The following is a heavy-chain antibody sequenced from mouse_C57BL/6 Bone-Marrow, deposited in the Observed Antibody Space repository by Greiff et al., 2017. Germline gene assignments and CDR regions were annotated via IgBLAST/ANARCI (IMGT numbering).Heavy chain of an antibody. CDR1: GYTFTSYW. CDR2: IHPNSGST. J-gene: IGHJ4*01. D-gene: IGHD2-14*01. Sequence: QVQLQQPGAELVKPGASVKLSCKASGYTFTSYWMHWVKQRPGQGLEWIGMIHPNSGSTNYNEKFKSKATLTVDKSSSTAYMQLSSLTSEDSAVYSCARSVRRGDYYAMDYWGQGTSVTVSS. V-gene: IGHV1-64*01. CDR3: ARSVRRGDYYAMDY.